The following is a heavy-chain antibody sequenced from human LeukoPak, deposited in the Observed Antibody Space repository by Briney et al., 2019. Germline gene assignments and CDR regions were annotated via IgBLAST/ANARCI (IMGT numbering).Heavy chain of an antibody. CDR3: ARAPPVGATFPFDY. V-gene: IGHV1-18*01. D-gene: IGHD1-26*01. CDR2: ISAYNGNT. CDR1: GYTFTSYG. Sequence: ASVKVSCKASGYTFTSYGISWVRQAPGQGLEWMGWISAYNGNTNYAQKLQGRATMTTDTSTSTAYMELRSLRSDDTAVYYCARAPPVGATFPFDYWGQGTLVTVSS. J-gene: IGHJ4*02.